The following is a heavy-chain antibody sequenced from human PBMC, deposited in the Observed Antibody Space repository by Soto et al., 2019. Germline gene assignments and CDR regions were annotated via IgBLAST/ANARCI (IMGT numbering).Heavy chain of an antibody. J-gene: IGHJ4*02. V-gene: IGHV4-34*01. Sequence: QVQLQQWGAGLLKPSETLSLTCAVYGGSFSGYYWSWIRQPPGKGLEWIGEINHSGSTNYNPSLKSRVTISVDTSKNQFSLKLSSVTAADTAVYYCVRGARYSSSWYVHYYFDYWGQGTLVTVSS. CDR3: VRGARYSSSWYVHYYFDY. CDR2: INHSGST. CDR1: GGSFSGYY. D-gene: IGHD6-13*01.